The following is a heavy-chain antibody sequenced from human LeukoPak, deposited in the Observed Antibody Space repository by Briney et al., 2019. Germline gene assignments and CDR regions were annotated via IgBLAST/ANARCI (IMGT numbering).Heavy chain of an antibody. Sequence: SETLSLTCAVYGGSFSGYYWSWIRQPPGKGLEWIGEINHSGSTNYNPSLKSRVTISVDTSKNQFSLKLSSVTAADTAVYYCARGHAHYDFRSGYSYYMDVWGKGTTVTVSS. CDR1: GGSFSGYY. CDR3: ARGHAHYDFRSGYSYYMDV. CDR2: INHSGST. D-gene: IGHD3-3*01. J-gene: IGHJ6*03. V-gene: IGHV4-34*01.